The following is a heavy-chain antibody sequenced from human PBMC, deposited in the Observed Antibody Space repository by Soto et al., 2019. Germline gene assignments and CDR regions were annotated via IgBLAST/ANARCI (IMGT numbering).Heavy chain of an antibody. D-gene: IGHD5-12*01. Sequence: SETLSLTCTVSGGSISSYYWSWIRQPPGKGLEWIGYIYYSGSTNYNPSLKSRVTISVDTSKNQFSLKLSSVTAADTAVYYCARDLRYSGYDYYYYGMDVWGQGATVTVSS. J-gene: IGHJ6*02. V-gene: IGHV4-59*01. CDR3: ARDLRYSGYDYYYYGMDV. CDR1: GGSISSYY. CDR2: IYYSGST.